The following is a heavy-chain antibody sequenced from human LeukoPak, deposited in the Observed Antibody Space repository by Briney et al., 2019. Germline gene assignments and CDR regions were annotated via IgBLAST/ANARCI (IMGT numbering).Heavy chain of an antibody. V-gene: IGHV1-18*01. CDR3: ARALGYYDSSGYYYDRYYFDY. D-gene: IGHD3-22*01. J-gene: IGHJ4*02. Sequence: GASVKVSCKASGYTFTSYGISWVRQAPGQGLEWMGWVSAYNGNTNYAQKLQGRVTMTTDTSTSTAYMELRSLRSDDTAVYYCARALGYYDSSGYYYDRYYFDYWGQGTLVTVSS. CDR2: VSAYNGNT. CDR1: GYTFTSYG.